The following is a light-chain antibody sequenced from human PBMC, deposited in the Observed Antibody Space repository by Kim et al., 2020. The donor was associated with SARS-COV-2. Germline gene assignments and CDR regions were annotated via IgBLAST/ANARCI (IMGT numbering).Light chain of an antibody. Sequence: EMVLTQSPGTLSLSPGERATLSCRASQSVNSSYLAWYQQKPGQAPRLLIYGASSRATGIPDRFSGSGSGTDFTLTISRLEAEDFAVYYRQQYGRLHLYVFPQGPK. V-gene: IGKV3-20*01. CDR1: QSVNSSY. CDR2: GAS. J-gene: IGKJ2*01. CDR3: QQYGRLHLYV.